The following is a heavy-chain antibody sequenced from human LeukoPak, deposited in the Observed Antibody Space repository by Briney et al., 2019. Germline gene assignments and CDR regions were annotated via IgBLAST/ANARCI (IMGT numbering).Heavy chain of an antibody. CDR2: MYPGDSDI. J-gene: IGHJ4*02. V-gene: IGHV5-51*01. CDR3: ATAYNSDY. CDR1: GXTFANHC. D-gene: IGHD1-14*01. Sequence: GESLKISSKASGXTFANHCIGWVRQMPGKGLDWMAIMYPGDSDIRYSPSFQGQVTISADRSITTAYLQWNSLKASDTAIYYCATAYNSDYWGQGTLVTVSS.